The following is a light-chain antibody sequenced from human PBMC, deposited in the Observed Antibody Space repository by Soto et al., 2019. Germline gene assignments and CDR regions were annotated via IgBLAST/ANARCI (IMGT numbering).Light chain of an antibody. V-gene: IGLV2-23*01. CDR2: EGS. CDR1: SSYVGSYNL. Sequence: ALTQPACVSGSHGQSMTISCTVASSYVGSYNLVCWYQQRQGKAPKLMIHEGSKRHSGVANRFSGSKSSNSGTLTTSELQAEDEADYYCFSYAGSSTYVFGAGTKVTGL. J-gene: IGLJ1*01. CDR3: FSYAGSSTYV.